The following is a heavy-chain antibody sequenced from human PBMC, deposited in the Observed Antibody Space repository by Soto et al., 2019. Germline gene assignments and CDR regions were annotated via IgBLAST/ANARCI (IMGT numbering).Heavy chain of an antibody. CDR2: IIGSRAS. CDR1: GDSINNYDHF. V-gene: IGHV4-30-4*08. CDR3: MTTNGAYSYDSSY. J-gene: IGHJ4*02. Sequence: PSETLSLSCAVSGDSINNYDHFWTWVPQRPGQGLGWIGYIIGSRASYSNPSLEARVTISIDNTRKYFSLNMSSLTAADTVVYYGMTTNGAYSYDSSYWGQGTLVTVSS. D-gene: IGHD3-22*01.